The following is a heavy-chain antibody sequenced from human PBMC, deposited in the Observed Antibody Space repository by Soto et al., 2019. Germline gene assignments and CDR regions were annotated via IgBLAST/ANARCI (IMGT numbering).Heavy chain of an antibody. V-gene: IGHV4-34*01. Sequence: QVQLQQWGAGLLKPSETLSLTCAVYGGSFSGYYWSWIRQPPGKGLEWIGEINHSGSTNYNPSLISGVTTSVDTSKNQFSLKLSSVTAADTAVYYCARTYSSSWSPFEYWGQGTLVTVSS. J-gene: IGHJ4*02. CDR2: INHSGST. D-gene: IGHD6-13*01. CDR3: ARTYSSSWSPFEY. CDR1: GGSFSGYY.